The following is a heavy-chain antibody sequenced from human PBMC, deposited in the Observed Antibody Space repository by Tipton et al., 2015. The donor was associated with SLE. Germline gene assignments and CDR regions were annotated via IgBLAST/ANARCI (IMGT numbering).Heavy chain of an antibody. J-gene: IGHJ3*02. CDR1: GFTFSSYA. D-gene: IGHD3-3*01. CDR2: ISGSGGST. Sequence: SLRLSCAASGFTFSSYAMSWVRQAPGKGLEWVSAISGSGGSTYYADSVKGRSTISRDNSKNTLYLQMNSLRAEDTAVYYCASRDLRSGSVLGAFDIWGQGTMVTVSS. V-gene: IGHV3-23*01. CDR3: ASRDLRSGSVLGAFDI.